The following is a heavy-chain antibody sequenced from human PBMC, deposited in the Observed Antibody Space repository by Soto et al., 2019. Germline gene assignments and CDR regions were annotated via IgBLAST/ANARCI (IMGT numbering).Heavy chain of an antibody. CDR2: ILPIFGTP. CDR1: GGTFSNSA. J-gene: IGHJ6*02. Sequence: KVSCKASGGTFSNSAIIWVRQAPGQGLEWMGGILPIFGTPNYAQKFQGRLTISADEFSSTAYMELNILRSEDTAVYYCARDRAAGYYYGMDVWGQGTTVTVSS. V-gene: IGHV1-69*01. D-gene: IGHD6-13*01. CDR3: ARDRAAGYYYGMDV.